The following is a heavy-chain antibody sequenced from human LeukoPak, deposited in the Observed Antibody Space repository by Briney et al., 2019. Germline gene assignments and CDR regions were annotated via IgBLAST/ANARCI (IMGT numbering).Heavy chain of an antibody. CDR3: AKDSSRGVTKYYFDY. Sequence: GGSLRLSCAASGSTFSTYAMHWVRQAPGKGLEWVAVISYDGSNKYYADSVKGRFTISRDNSKNTLYLQMNSLRAEDTAVYYCAKDSSRGVTKYYFDYWGQGTLVTVSS. J-gene: IGHJ4*02. CDR1: GSTFSTYA. V-gene: IGHV3-30*04. CDR2: ISYDGSNK. D-gene: IGHD4-17*01.